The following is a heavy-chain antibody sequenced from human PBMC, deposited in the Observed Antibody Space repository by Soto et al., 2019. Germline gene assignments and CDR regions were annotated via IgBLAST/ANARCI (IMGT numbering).Heavy chain of an antibody. Sequence: AAVKVSCKASGNTFTSYDINWVRQATGHGLEWMGWINPNSGNIGYAQKFQGRVTMTRDTAIRTAYMEVSRLRSDDTAVYYCARGRASGSYYLLDYWGQGTLVTVSS. CDR3: ARGRASGSYYLLDY. D-gene: IGHD3-10*01. CDR1: GNTFTSYD. J-gene: IGHJ4*02. CDR2: INPNSGNI. V-gene: IGHV1-8*01.